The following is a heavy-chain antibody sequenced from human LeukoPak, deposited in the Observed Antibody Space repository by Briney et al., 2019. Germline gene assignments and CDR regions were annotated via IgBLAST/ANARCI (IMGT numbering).Heavy chain of an antibody. CDR3: ARSRSSSFFLADY. V-gene: IGHV1-8*01. Sequence: ASVKVSCKASGYTFTSYDINWVRQATGQGLEWMGWMNPNSGNTGYAQKFQGRVTMTRNTSISTAYMELSSLRSEDTAVYYCARSRSSSFFLADYWGQGTLVTVSS. CDR1: GYTFTSYD. D-gene: IGHD6-13*01. CDR2: MNPNSGNT. J-gene: IGHJ4*02.